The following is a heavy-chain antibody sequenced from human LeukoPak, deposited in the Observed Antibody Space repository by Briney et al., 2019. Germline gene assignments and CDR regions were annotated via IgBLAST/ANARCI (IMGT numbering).Heavy chain of an antibody. CDR1: GYTFSGYY. CDR2: INPNNGDT. V-gene: IGHV1-2*02. Sequence: ASVKVSCKPSGYTFSGYYLHWVRQAPGQGLEWMGWINPNNGDTYSAQKFQGRVTMTRDTSISTAYMELSRLRSDDTAVYYCARDPGVYSSGWYPSRGFDYWGQGTLVTVSS. D-gene: IGHD6-19*01. J-gene: IGHJ4*02. CDR3: ARDPGVYSSGWYPSRGFDY.